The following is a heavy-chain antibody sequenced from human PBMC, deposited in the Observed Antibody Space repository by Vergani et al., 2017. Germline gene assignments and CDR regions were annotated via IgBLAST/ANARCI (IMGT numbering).Heavy chain of an antibody. CDR3: ASGYYYGSGSYRPAAFDY. CDR1: GGSISSYY. V-gene: IGHV4-59*12. Sequence: QVQLQESGPGLVKPSETLSLTCTVSGGSISSYYWSWIRQPPGKGLEWIGYIYYSGSTNYNPSLKSRVTISVDTSKNQFSLKLSSVTAADTAVYYCASGYYYGSGSYRPAAFDYWGQGTLVTVSS. CDR2: IYYSGST. J-gene: IGHJ4*02. D-gene: IGHD3-10*01.